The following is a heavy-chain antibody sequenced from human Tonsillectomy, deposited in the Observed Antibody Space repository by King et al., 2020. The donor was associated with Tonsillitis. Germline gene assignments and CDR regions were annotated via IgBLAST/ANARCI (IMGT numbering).Heavy chain of an antibody. J-gene: IGHJ3*01. CDR1: GFTFSSYA. Sequence: VQLVESGGGLVQPGGSLRLSCAASGFTFSSYAMSWVRQAPGKGLEWVSTLSGSGSSTYYADSVKGRRTISRDNSKNTLYLQMSSLRAEDTAVYYCARASGGLSGSYPLNAFDVWGQGTMVTVS. CDR3: ARASGGLSGSYPLNAFDV. V-gene: IGHV3-23*04. D-gene: IGHD1-26*01. CDR2: LSGSGSST.